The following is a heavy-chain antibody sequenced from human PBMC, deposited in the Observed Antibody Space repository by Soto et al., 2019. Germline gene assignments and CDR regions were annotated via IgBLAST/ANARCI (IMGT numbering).Heavy chain of an antibody. CDR1: GGTFSSYA. Sequence: SVKVSCKASGGTFSSYAISWVRQAPGQGLEWMGGIIPIFGTANYAQKFQGRVTITADESTSTAYMELSSLRSEDTAVYYCASVPLSHTAMDSCFDYWGQGTLVTVSS. CDR2: IIPIFGTA. V-gene: IGHV1-69*13. J-gene: IGHJ4*02. CDR3: ASVPLSHTAMDSCFDY. D-gene: IGHD5-18*01.